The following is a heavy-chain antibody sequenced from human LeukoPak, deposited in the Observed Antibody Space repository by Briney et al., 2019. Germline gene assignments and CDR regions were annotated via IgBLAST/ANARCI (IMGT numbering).Heavy chain of an antibody. Sequence: GGSLRLSCAASGLTVSSDYMSGVRQAPGKGLEGVSVIYGGGSTSYAGSVRGRFTISRDDSRNTLDLQMNSLRAEDTAVYYCASTGLEARYSYFDNWGQGTLATVSS. D-gene: IGHD5-12*01. CDR1: GLTVSSDY. J-gene: IGHJ4*02. CDR3: ASTGLEARYSYFDN. V-gene: IGHV3-53*01. CDR2: IYGGGST.